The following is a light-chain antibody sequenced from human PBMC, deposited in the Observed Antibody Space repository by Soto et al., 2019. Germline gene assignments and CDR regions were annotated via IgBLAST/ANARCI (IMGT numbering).Light chain of an antibody. CDR1: SSDVGGYKY. CDR2: DVS. Sequence: QSALTQPASVSGSPGQSITISCTGTSSDVGGYKYVSWYQQHPGEAPKLMIYDVSNRPSGISNRFSGSKSGNTASLTISGLQAEDEADYYCSSYTSSSTRVFGTGTRSPS. CDR3: SSYTSSSTRV. V-gene: IGLV2-14*01. J-gene: IGLJ1*01.